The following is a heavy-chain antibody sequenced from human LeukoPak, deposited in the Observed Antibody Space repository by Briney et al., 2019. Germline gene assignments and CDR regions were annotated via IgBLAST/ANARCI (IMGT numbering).Heavy chain of an antibody. J-gene: IGHJ6*02. Sequence: PGGSLRLSCAASGFTFSSYSMNWVRQAPGKGLEWVSYISSSSSTIYYADSVKGRFTISRDNAKNSLYLQMNSLRDGDTAVYYCARDTDRGLLWFGELLKYYYGMDVWAKGPRSPSP. CDR3: ARDTDRGLLWFGELLKYYYGMDV. CDR1: GFTFSSYS. CDR2: ISSSSSTI. V-gene: IGHV3-48*02. D-gene: IGHD3-10*01.